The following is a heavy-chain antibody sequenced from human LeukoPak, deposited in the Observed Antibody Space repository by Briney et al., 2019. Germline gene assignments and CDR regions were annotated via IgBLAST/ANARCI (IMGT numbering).Heavy chain of an antibody. J-gene: IGHJ4*02. CDR2: ISGRGGST. V-gene: IGHV3-23*01. Sequence: GGSLRLSCAASGFTFSSYAMSWVRQAPGKGLKWVSAISGRGGSTYYADSVKGRVTISRDNSKNTLSLQMNSLRAEDTAVYYCAKDLGTSGTASYFDYWGQGTLVTVSS. CDR3: AKDLGTSGTASYFDY. D-gene: IGHD2-2*01. CDR1: GFTFSSYA.